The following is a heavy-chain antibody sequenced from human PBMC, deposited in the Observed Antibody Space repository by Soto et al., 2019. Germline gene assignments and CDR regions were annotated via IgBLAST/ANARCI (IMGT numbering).Heavy chain of an antibody. CDR1: GYTFTSYY. CDR2: INPSGGST. V-gene: IGHV1-46*03. CDR3: ARDSPWDIVVVPAAMWAYYYYGMDV. Sequence: ASVKVSCKASGYTFTSYYMHWVRQAPGQGLEWMGIINPSGGSTSYAQKLQGRVTMTRDTSTSTVYMEMSSLRSEDTAVYYCARDSPWDIVVVPAAMWAYYYYGMDVWGQGTTLTVSS. D-gene: IGHD2-2*01. J-gene: IGHJ6*02.